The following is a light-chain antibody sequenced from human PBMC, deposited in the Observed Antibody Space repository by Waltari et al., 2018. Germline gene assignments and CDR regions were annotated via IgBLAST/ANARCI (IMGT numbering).Light chain of an antibody. V-gene: IGKV3-11*01. Sequence: EIVLTQSPATLALSPGQRATLSCRASQNVGNYLAWYQQKPGHAPRLLIYDTSNRATGIPARFSGSGSGTDFTLTISGLEPEDFAVYYCQHRSNWPLNFGGGTKVEIK. J-gene: IGKJ4*01. CDR3: QHRSNWPLN. CDR2: DTS. CDR1: QNVGNY.